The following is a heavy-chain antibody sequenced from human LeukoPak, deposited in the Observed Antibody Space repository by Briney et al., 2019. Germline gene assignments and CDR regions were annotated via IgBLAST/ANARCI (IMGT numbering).Heavy chain of an antibody. J-gene: IGHJ4*02. Sequence: TSETLSLTCTVSGGSISSSSYYWGWIRQPPGKGLEWFGSIYYSGSTYYNPSLKSRVTISVDTSKNQFSLKLSSVTAADTAVYYCARRTRATDFDYWGQGTLVTVSS. D-gene: IGHD1-26*01. CDR1: GGSISSSSYY. V-gene: IGHV4-39*01. CDR3: ARRTRATDFDY. CDR2: IYYSGST.